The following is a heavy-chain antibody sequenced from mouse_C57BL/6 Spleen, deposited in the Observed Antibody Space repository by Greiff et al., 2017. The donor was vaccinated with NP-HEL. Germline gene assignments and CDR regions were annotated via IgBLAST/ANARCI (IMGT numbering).Heavy chain of an antibody. D-gene: IGHD2-1*01. J-gene: IGHJ2*01. CDR3: ARAYGNYVTLTYFDY. CDR1: GYTFTDYY. CDR2: INPNNGGT. V-gene: IGHV1-26*01. Sequence: EVQLQQSGPELVKPGASVKISCKASGYTFTDYYMNWVKQSHGKSLEWIGDINPNNGGTSYNQKFKGKATLTVDKSSSTAYMERRILTSEDSAVYYCARAYGNYVTLTYFDYWGQGTTLTVSS.